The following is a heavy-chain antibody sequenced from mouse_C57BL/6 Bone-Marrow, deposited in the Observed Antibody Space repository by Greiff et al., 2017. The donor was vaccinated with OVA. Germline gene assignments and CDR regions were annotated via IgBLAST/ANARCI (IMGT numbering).Heavy chain of an antibody. Sequence: VQGVESGPGLVAPSQSLSITCTVSGFSLTSYGVHWVRQPPGKGLEWLVVIWSDGSTTYNSALKSRLSISKDNSKSQVFLKMNSLQTDDTAMYYCARHGYDYDVPYAMDYWGQGTSVTVSS. J-gene: IGHJ4*01. CDR3: ARHGYDYDVPYAMDY. CDR2: IWSDGST. D-gene: IGHD2-4*01. V-gene: IGHV2-6-1*01. CDR1: GFSLTSYG.